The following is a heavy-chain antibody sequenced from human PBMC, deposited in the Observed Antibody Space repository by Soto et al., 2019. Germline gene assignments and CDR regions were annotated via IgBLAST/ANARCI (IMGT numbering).Heavy chain of an antibody. CDR3: AAGTDYRWVF. J-gene: IGHJ3*01. D-gene: IGHD4-4*01. V-gene: IGHV4-4*02. CDR1: DGFMNQYAW. CDR2: IHHTGSS. Sequence: LSLTCGVSDGFMNQYAWWFSWVRQPPGKGLEWIGEIHHTGSSNYNPPFKSRVIMSVDTSKTQFSLNLNSVTAADTAIYYCAAGTDYRWVFWGQGTTVTVS.